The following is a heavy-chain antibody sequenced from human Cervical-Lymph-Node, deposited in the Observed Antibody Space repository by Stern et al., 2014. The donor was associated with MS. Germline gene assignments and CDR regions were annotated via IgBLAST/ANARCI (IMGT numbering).Heavy chain of an antibody. CDR1: GYSFTIYY. V-gene: IGHV5-51*01. CDR3: ARHVQGFDY. J-gene: IGHJ4*02. Sequence: MQLVQSGAEVKKPGESLKISCKLSGYSFTIYYIAWVRQMPGKGLEWMGVIYPYDSDTTYSPSFQGQVTISADKSITTAYLQWSSLRASDTAMYDCARHVQGFDYWGQGTLVTVSS. CDR2: IYPYDSDT.